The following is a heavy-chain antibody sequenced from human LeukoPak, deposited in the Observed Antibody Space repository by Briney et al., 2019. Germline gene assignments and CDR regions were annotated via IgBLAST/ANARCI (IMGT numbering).Heavy chain of an antibody. CDR2: ISGSGGST. CDR3: AKVVRGVNYYMDV. V-gene: IGHV3-23*01. J-gene: IGHJ6*03. D-gene: IGHD3-10*01. CDR1: GFTFSSYA. Sequence: GGSLRLSCAASGFTFSSYAMSWVRQAPGKGLEGVSAISGSGGSTYYADSVKGRFTISRDNSKNTLYLQMNSLRAEDTAVYYCAKVVRGVNYYMDVWGKGTTVTVSS.